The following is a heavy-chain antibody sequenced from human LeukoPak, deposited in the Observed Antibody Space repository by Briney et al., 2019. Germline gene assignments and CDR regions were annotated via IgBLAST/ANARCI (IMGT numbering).Heavy chain of an antibody. Sequence: GGSLRLSCAASGFTFSSYSMNWVRQAPGKGLEWVSSISSSSSYIYYADSVKGRFTIPRDNAKNSLYLQMNSLRAEDTAVYYCARMWVGAGKPFYFDYWGQGTLVTVSS. CDR2: ISSSSSYI. CDR3: ARMWVGAGKPFYFDY. CDR1: GFTFSSYS. J-gene: IGHJ4*02. D-gene: IGHD2-15*01. V-gene: IGHV3-21*01.